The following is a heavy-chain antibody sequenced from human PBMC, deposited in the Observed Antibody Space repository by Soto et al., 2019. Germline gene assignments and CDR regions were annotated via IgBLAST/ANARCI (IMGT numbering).Heavy chain of an antibody. CDR1: GGSISTGGYY. V-gene: IGHV4-31*03. J-gene: IGHJ4*02. CDR3: ARGLSVTLFDN. D-gene: IGHD4-17*01. Sequence: QVQLQESGPGLVKPSQTLSLTCTVPGGSISTGGYYWTWIRQHPGKGLEWIGYIYYSGSTYYNPSLESRVTISVDTSKNQFSLKLSSVTAADTAVYYCARGLSVTLFDNWGQGTLVTVSS. CDR2: IYYSGST.